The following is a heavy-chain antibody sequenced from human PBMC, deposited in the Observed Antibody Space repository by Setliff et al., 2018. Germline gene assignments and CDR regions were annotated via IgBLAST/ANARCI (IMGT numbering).Heavy chain of an antibody. CDR2: ISHRGST. V-gene: IGHV4-59*11. CDR1: GVSLSGHY. Sequence: LSLTCNVSGVSLSGHYWTWIRQPPGKGLEWVGYISHRGSTNYSPSLKSRATLSVDTSKNQFSLKLTSVTAADTAVYFCARGGRDSYGRGHAFDMWGQGTRVTVS. J-gene: IGHJ3*02. D-gene: IGHD5-18*01. CDR3: ARGGRDSYGRGHAFDM.